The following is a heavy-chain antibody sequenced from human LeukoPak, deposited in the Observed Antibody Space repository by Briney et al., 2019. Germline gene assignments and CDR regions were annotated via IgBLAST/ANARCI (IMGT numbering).Heavy chain of an antibody. J-gene: IGHJ6*04. CDR1: GFAFSSYS. Sequence: GGSLRLSCAASGFAFSSYSMNWVRQAPGKGLEWVSCISSSSSYIYYADSVKGRFTISRDNAKNSLYLQMNSLRAEDTDVYYCARDPIGGLYYYFRDVWGKEITVTVSS. V-gene: IGHV3-21*01. CDR3: ARDPIGGLYYYFRDV. D-gene: IGHD3-3*01. CDR2: ISSSSSYI.